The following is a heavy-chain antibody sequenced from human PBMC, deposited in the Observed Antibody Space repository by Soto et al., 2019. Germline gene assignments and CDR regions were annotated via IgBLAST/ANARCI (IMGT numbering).Heavy chain of an antibody. CDR1: GFTLRDYY. D-gene: IGHD3-10*01. Sequence: QVQLVESGGGLVKPGGPLRPSWVASGFTLRDYYMSGIRQAPGKGLEWVSYISSSGTIDNYADSVKGRFTISRDNAKNSLFLQMNGLRAEDTAVYYCARRTMGNYYYMDVWGKGTTVTVSS. J-gene: IGHJ6*03. CDR3: ARRTMGNYYYMDV. V-gene: IGHV3-11*01. CDR2: ISSSGTID.